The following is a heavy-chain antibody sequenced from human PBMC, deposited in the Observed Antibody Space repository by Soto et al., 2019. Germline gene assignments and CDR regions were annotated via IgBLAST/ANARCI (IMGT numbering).Heavy chain of an antibody. Sequence: QVQLVESGGGVVQPGWSLRLSCAASGFSISDYGMEWVRQAPGKGLEWVALISYDGNNTYYADSVKGRFTISRDNSKDTLFLQMTGLRAEDTAVYYCAKGAGDRLYLGMDVWGQGTTVTVSS. CDR3: AKGAGDRLYLGMDV. CDR1: GFSISDYG. CDR2: ISYDGNNT. V-gene: IGHV3-30*18. D-gene: IGHD1-26*01. J-gene: IGHJ6*02.